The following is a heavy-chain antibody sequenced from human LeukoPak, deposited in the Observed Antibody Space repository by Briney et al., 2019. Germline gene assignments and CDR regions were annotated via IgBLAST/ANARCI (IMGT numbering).Heavy chain of an antibody. D-gene: IGHD3-3*01. CDR2: NITDSRST. Sequence: PVGSLRLSCAASGFSLSIFWMHCVRDAPGKGVLWVSRNITDSRSTGYADSVKGRFTISGDNAKNTLYLQMNSLRAEDTAVYYCARDRNFWSGFDYWGQGTLVTVSS. V-gene: IGHV3-74*01. CDR1: GFSLSIFW. CDR3: ARDRNFWSGFDY. J-gene: IGHJ4*02.